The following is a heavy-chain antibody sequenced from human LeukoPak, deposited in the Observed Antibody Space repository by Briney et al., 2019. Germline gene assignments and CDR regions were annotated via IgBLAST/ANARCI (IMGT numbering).Heavy chain of an antibody. Sequence: GGSLRLSCAASGFTFSSYGMHWVRQAPGKGLEWVAVIWYDGSNKYYADSVKGRFTISRDNSKNTLYLQMNSLRVEDTAVYYCSSSLHYDFWSGYSNWFDPWGQGTLVTVSS. V-gene: IGHV3-30*02. CDR1: GFTFSSYG. J-gene: IGHJ5*02. CDR3: SSSLHYDFWSGYSNWFDP. D-gene: IGHD3-3*01. CDR2: IWYDGSNK.